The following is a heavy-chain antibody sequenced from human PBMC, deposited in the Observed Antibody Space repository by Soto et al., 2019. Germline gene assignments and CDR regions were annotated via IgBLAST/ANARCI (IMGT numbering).Heavy chain of an antibody. CDR2: ISSSGSTI. J-gene: IGHJ4*02. D-gene: IGHD5-12*01. CDR1: GFSFSSYE. CDR3: ASIGYSGYEAPLL. V-gene: IGHV3-48*03. Sequence: PGGAVRGTCAASGFSFSSYEMNWVRQAPGKGLEWVSYISSSGSTIYYADSVKGRFTISRDNAKNSLYLQMNSLRAEDTAVYYCASIGYSGYEAPLLWGQGTLVTVSS.